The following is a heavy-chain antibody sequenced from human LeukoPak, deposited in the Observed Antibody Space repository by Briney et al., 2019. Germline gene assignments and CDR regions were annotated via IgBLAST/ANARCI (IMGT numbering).Heavy chain of an antibody. D-gene: IGHD3-22*01. V-gene: IGHV3-23*01. CDR3: AKRGVVIRVILVGFHKEAYYFDS. J-gene: IGHJ4*02. CDR1: GITLSNYG. Sequence: GGSLRLSCAVSGITLSNYGMSWVRQAPGKGLEWVAGISDSGGRTNFADSVKGRFTISRDNPKNTLYLQMNSLRAEDTAVYFCAKRGVVIRVILVGFHKEAYYFDSWGQGALVTVSS. CDR2: ISDSGGRT.